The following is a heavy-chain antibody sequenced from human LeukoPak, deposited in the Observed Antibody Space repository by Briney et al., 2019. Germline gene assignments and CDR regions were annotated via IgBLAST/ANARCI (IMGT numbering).Heavy chain of an antibody. V-gene: IGHV3-11*04. J-gene: IGHJ4*02. CDR1: GFTFSDYY. D-gene: IGHD2-2*01. Sequence: GGSLRLSCAASGFTFSDYYMSWIRQAPGKGLEWVSYISSSGSTIYYADSVKGRFTISRDNAKNSLYLQMNSLRAEDTAVYYCARDADYCSSTSCHVDYWGQGTLVTVSS. CDR3: ARDADYCSSTSCHVDY. CDR2: ISSSGSTI.